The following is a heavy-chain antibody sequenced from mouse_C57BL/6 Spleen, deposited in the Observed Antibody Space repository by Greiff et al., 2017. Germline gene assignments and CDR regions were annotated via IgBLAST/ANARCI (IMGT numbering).Heavy chain of an antibody. J-gene: IGHJ1*03. Sequence: QVQLQQPGTELVKPGASVKLSCKASGYTFTSYWMHWVKQRPGQGLEWIGNINPSNGGTNYNEKFKSKATLTVDTSSSTAYMQLSSLTSEDSAVYYCERRLNITTVVANPLDVWGTGTTVTVSS. CDR2: INPSNGGT. CDR1: GYTFTSYW. D-gene: IGHD1-1*01. CDR3: ERRLNITTVVANPLDV. V-gene: IGHV1-53*01.